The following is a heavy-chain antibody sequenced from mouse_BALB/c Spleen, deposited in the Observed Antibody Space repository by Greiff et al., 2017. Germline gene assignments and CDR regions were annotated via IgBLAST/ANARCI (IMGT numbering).Heavy chain of an antibody. V-gene: IGHV2-2*02. CDR2: IWGGGST. Sequence: QVQLKESGPGLVQPSQSLSITCTVSGFSLTSYGVHWVRQSPGKGLEWLGVIWGGGSTDYNAAFISRLSISKDNSKSQVFFKMNSLQANDTAIYYCARKNYGHYFDVWGAGTTVTVSS. J-gene: IGHJ1*01. CDR3: ARKNYGHYFDV. CDR1: GFSLTSYG. D-gene: IGHD1-2*01.